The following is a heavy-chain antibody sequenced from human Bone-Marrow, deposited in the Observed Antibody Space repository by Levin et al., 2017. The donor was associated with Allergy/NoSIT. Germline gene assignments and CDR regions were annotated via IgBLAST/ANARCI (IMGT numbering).Heavy chain of an antibody. CDR2: TYYRSRWYN. Sequence: SETLSLTCAISGDSLSSDNVAWNWIRQSPSRGLEWLGRTYYRSRWYNDYAVDVRSRITINPDTSKNQFSLQLNSVTPEDTAMYYCARGINSAFDIWDQGTMVTVSS. D-gene: IGHD2-15*01. V-gene: IGHV6-1*01. CDR1: GDSLSSDNVA. CDR3: ARGINSAFDI. J-gene: IGHJ3*02.